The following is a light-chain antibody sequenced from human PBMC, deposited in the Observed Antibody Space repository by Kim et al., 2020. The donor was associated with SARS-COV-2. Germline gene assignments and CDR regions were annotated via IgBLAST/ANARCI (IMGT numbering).Light chain of an antibody. Sequence: SPVERGTLSCRASQSVTSTFLAWYQHKPGQAPRLLIYGASSRATGIPDRFSGSGSGTDFTLTISRLEPEDFAVYYCQQYANSPITFGQGTRLEIK. CDR2: GAS. V-gene: IGKV3-20*01. CDR1: QSVTSTF. CDR3: QQYANSPIT. J-gene: IGKJ5*01.